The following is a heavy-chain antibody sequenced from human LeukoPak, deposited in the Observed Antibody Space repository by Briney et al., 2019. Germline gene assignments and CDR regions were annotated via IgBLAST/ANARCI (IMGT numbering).Heavy chain of an antibody. V-gene: IGHV4-4*08. Sequence: SETLSHTCTGSRASISDYYWSWIRQTPGKGLEGVGRIYSSGSSDYNPSLNSRVTISVDTSRNQFSLRLSFVTAADTAVYYCAKVVASGGYYRTGPFDYWGRGTLVTVSS. CDR2: IYSSGSS. CDR3: AKVVASGGYYRTGPFDY. J-gene: IGHJ4*02. CDR1: RASISDYY. D-gene: IGHD3-22*01.